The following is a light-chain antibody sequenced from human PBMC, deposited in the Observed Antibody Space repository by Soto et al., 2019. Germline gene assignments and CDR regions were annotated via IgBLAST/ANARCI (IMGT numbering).Light chain of an antibody. Sequence: EIVLTQSPATLSLSPGERATLSCRASQSVSFYLAWYQQKAGQAPRLLIYDASKRATGIPARFSGSGSGTDFTLTISSLEPEDFSIYYCHQRSNWPPTCGGGTKVEIK. J-gene: IGKJ4*01. V-gene: IGKV3-11*01. CDR1: QSVSFY. CDR3: HQRSNWPPT. CDR2: DAS.